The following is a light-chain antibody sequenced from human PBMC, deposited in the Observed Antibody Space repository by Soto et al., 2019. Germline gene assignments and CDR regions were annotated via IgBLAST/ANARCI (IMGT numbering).Light chain of an antibody. J-gene: IGLJ2*01. Sequence: QSALTQPASVSGSPGQSITISCTGTSSDVGGYNYVSWYQQHPGKAPKLMIYEVSNRPSGISNRFSGSKSGNTASLTISGLQAEDEADYHCSSYTSSSTVLIGGGTQLTVL. CDR3: SSYTSSSTVL. CDR2: EVS. V-gene: IGLV2-14*01. CDR1: SSDVGGYNY.